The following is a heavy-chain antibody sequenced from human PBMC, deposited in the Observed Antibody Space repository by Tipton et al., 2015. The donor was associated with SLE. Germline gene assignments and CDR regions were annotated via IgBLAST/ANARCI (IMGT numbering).Heavy chain of an antibody. CDR1: GFTFSSYG. Sequence: GSLRLSCAASGFTFSSYGMHWVRQAPGKGLEWVAFIRYDGSNKYYADSVKGRFTISRDNSKNTLFLELNSLTREDAAVYYCARDRRSTWHYPYGMDVWGQGTTVTVSS. CDR3: ARDRRSTWHYPYGMDV. V-gene: IGHV3-30*02. D-gene: IGHD1-26*01. CDR2: IRYDGSNK. J-gene: IGHJ6*02.